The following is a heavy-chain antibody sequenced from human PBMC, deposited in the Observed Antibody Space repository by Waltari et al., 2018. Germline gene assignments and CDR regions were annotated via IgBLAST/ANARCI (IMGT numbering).Heavy chain of an antibody. D-gene: IGHD2-21*01. Sequence: QVQLVESGGGVVQPGRSLRLSCAASGFSFSSYSMHWVRQAPGKGLDWLEIISNDGSSIFYADSVKGRFTISRDNSKNTLYLQMHNLRDDDTAVYSCAKAGGGDSPEYWGRGTQVTVSS. V-gene: IGHV3-30-3*01. CDR3: AKAGGGDSPEY. CDR2: ISNDGSSI. CDR1: GFSFSSYS. J-gene: IGHJ4*02.